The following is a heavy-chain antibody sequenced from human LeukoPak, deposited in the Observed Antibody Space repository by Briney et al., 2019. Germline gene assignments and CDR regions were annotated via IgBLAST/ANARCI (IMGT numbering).Heavy chain of an antibody. V-gene: IGHV3-30-3*01. J-gene: IGHJ3*02. CDR1: GFTFSSYA. D-gene: IGHD3-3*01. CDR3: ARDRILFWYDAFDI. CDR2: ISYDGSNK. Sequence: QPGGSLRLSCAASGFTFSSYAVHWVRQAPGKGLEWVAVISYDGSNKYYADSVKGRFTISRDNSKNTLYLQMNSLRAEDTAVYYCARDRILFWYDAFDIWGQGTMVTVSS.